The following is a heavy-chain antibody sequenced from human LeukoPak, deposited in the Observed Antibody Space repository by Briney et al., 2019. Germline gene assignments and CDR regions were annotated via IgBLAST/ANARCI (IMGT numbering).Heavy chain of an antibody. CDR1: GFTFSNYW. V-gene: IGHV3-7*01. CDR3: AKAGSGYYYYYYMDV. Sequence: AGSLRLSCEASGFTFSNYWMSWVRQAPGKVLEWVANIKYDGSEKFYVDSVKGRFTISRDNAKNSVYLQMNSLRAEDTAVYYCAKAGSGYYYYYYMDVWGKGTTVTVSS. CDR2: IKYDGSEK. J-gene: IGHJ6*03. D-gene: IGHD3-10*01.